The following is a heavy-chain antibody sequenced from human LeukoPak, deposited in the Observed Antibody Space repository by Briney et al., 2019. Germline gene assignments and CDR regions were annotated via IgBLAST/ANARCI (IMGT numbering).Heavy chain of an antibody. J-gene: IGHJ4*02. D-gene: IGHD6-19*01. CDR2: INHSGST. CDR3: ARQFYSSGWSVPIAY. Sequence: SETLSLTCAAYGESFSGYYWSWIRQPPGKGLEWIEEINHSGSTNYNPSLKSRVTISVDRSKNQFSLKLSSVTAADTAVYYCARQFYSSGWSVPIAYWGQRTLVTVSS. CDR1: GESFSGYY. V-gene: IGHV4-34*01.